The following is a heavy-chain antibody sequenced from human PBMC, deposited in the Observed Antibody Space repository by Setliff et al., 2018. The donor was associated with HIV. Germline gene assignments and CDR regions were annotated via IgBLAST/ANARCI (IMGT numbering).Heavy chain of an antibody. J-gene: IGHJ5*01. D-gene: IGHD1-26*01. CDR3: ARGVGSSWFDS. Sequence: ASVKVSCKASGYTFSSYDINWVRQATGQGLEWMGWMNPNSGNTGYAQKFQGRVTMTRDTSISTAFMDLSSLRSDDTAMYYCARGVGSSWFDSWGQGTLVTVSS. CDR2: MNPNSGNT. V-gene: IGHV1-8*02. CDR1: GYTFSSYD.